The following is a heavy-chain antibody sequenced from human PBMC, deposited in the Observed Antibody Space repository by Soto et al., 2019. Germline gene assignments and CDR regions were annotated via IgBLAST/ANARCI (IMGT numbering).Heavy chain of an antibody. Sequence: QVQLVESGGGVVQPGRSLRLSCAASGFIFSSYGMHWVHQAPGKGLEWVAVIWYDGSNKYYADSVKGRFTISRDNSKNTLYLQMNSLRAEDTAVYYCARDRTGYSGYDIGIGYWGQGTLVTVSS. V-gene: IGHV3-33*01. J-gene: IGHJ4*02. D-gene: IGHD5-12*01. CDR3: ARDRTGYSGYDIGIGY. CDR2: IWYDGSNK. CDR1: GFIFSSYG.